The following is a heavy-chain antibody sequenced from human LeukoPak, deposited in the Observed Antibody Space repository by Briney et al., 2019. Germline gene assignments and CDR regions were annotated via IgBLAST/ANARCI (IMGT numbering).Heavy chain of an antibody. CDR1: GASISSSVWY. V-gene: IGHV4-61*02. Sequence: SETLSLTCTVSGASISSSVWYWGWIRQPAGKGLEWIGRIYTSGSTNYNPSLKSRVTISVDKSKNQFSLKLSSVTAADTAVYYCARAPQASSSWYVKADWFDPWGQGTLVTVSS. CDR2: IYTSGST. D-gene: IGHD6-13*01. CDR3: ARAPQASSSWYVKADWFDP. J-gene: IGHJ5*02.